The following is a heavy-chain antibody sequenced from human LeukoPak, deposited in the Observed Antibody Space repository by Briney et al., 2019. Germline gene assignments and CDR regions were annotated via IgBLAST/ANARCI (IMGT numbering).Heavy chain of an antibody. J-gene: IGHJ3*02. V-gene: IGHV4-39*07. CDR3: ARGPYKYDGSGAFDI. CDR2: MYHNGST. D-gene: IGHD3-22*01. Sequence: SETLSLTCTVSGGSISSSSYYWGWIRQPPGKGLEWIGSMYHNGSTYYNPSLKSRVTISVDTSKNQFSLKLTSVTAADTAVYYCARGPYKYDGSGAFDIWGQGTMVTVSS. CDR1: GGSISSSSYY.